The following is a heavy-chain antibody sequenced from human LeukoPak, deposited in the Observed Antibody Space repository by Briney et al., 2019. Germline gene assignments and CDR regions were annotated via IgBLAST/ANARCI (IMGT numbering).Heavy chain of an antibody. J-gene: IGHJ3*02. Sequence: PGGSLRLSCAASGFIFNYYAMNWVRQAPGKGLEWVSAISGGGHSTYYADSVKGRFTISRDNSKNTLYLQMNSLRAEDTAVYFCAKGLEPGAFYIWGQGTRVTVSS. CDR2: ISGGGHST. V-gene: IGHV3-23*01. CDR1: GFIFNYYA. CDR3: AKGLEPGAFYI. D-gene: IGHD1-1*01.